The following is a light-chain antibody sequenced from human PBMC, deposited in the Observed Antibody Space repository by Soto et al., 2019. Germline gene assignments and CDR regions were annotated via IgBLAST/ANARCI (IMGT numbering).Light chain of an antibody. CDR3: QQYDSYFLT. CDR1: QSISSW. J-gene: IGKJ1*01. CDR2: DAS. V-gene: IGKV1-5*01. Sequence: DIQITQSPSSLYAFEGDRVTLTGRASQSISSWLAWYQQKPGKAPKLLIYDASSLESGVPQRFSGSGSGTEFTLTISSLQTDDFAVYYCQQYDSYFLTFGQGTKVDIK.